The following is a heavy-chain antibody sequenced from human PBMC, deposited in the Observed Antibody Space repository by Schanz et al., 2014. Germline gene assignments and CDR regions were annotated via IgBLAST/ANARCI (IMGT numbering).Heavy chain of an antibody. CDR2: IIPILGIA. Sequence: QVHLVQSGAEVHKPGASVKVSCKASGGTFSSFGINWVRQAPGQGLEWMGRIIPILGIANYAQNFQGRVTITADKSTSTAYMELTSLRSEDTAVYYCAGTYCSSTSCYTGYYYMDVWGKGTTVTVSS. D-gene: IGHD2-2*02. J-gene: IGHJ6*03. CDR3: AGTYCSSTSCYTGYYYMDV. V-gene: IGHV1-69*09. CDR1: GGTFSSFG.